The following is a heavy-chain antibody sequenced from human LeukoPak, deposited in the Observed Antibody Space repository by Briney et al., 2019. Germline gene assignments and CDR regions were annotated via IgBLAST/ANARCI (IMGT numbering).Heavy chain of an antibody. D-gene: IGHD5-18*01. CDR1: GFTFSIYS. J-gene: IGHJ4*02. CDR2: IDSSSYNI. V-gene: IGHV3-21*01. CDR3: ARDVDTAMEACDY. Sequence: GGSLGLSCAASGFTFSIYSMNWVRQAPGKGLEWVSSIDSSSYNIYYADSVKGRFTISRDNAQSSVFLQMNSLRAEDTAVYYCARDVDTAMEACDYWGQGTLVTVSS.